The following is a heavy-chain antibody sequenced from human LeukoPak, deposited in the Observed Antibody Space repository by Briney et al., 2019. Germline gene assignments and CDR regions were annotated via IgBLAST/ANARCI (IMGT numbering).Heavy chain of an antibody. CDR1: GFTFSNYA. V-gene: IGHV3-7*01. J-gene: IGHJ4*02. CDR3: ARDQGGSSWYYFDY. D-gene: IGHD6-13*01. CDR2: IKQDGSEK. Sequence: PGGSLRLSCAASGFTFSNYAMHWVRQAPGKGLEWVANIKQDGSEKYYVDSVKGRFTISRDNAKNSLYLQMNSLRAEDTAVYYCARDQGGSSWYYFDYWGQGTLVTVSS.